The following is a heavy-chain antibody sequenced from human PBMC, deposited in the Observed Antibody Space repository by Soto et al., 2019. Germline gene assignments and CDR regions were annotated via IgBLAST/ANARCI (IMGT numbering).Heavy chain of an antibody. J-gene: IGHJ5*02. V-gene: IGHV1-8*01. D-gene: IGHD1-26*01. CDR3: ARGERRVGWFDP. CDR1: GYTFTSYD. Sequence: ASVKVSCKASGYTFTSYDINWVRQATGQGLEWMGWMNPNSGNTGYAQKFQGRVTMTRNTSISTAYMELSSLRSEDTAVYYCARGERRVGWFDPWGQGTLVTVS. CDR2: MNPNSGNT.